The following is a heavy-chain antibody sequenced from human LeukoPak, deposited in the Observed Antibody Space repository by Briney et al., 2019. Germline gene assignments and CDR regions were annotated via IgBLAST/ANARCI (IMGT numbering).Heavy chain of an antibody. CDR1: GGSISSYY. CDR3: ARFGPNAFDI. V-gene: IGHV4-59*01. D-gene: IGHD3-10*01. J-gene: IGHJ3*02. CDR2: ISYSGRT. Sequence: SETLSLTCTVSGGSISSYYWSWVRQPPAEGQERGGYISYSGRTKYKPPPKSRVSTSVDTSKNHFSLKLSAVTAADTAVYYCARFGPNAFDIWGQGTMVTVSS.